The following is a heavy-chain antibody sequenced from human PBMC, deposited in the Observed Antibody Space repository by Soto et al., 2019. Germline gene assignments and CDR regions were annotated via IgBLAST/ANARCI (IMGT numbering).Heavy chain of an antibody. D-gene: IGHD1-7*01. J-gene: IGHJ6*03. CDR1: GGSISSYY. Sequence: PSETLSLTCTVSGGSISSYYWSWIRQPPGKGLEWIGYIYYSGSTSYNPSLKSRVTISVDTSKNQFSLKLSSVTAADTAVYYCARGKLELRGYYYMDVWGKGTTVNVSS. CDR2: IYYSGST. V-gene: IGHV4-59*01. CDR3: ARGKLELRGYYYMDV.